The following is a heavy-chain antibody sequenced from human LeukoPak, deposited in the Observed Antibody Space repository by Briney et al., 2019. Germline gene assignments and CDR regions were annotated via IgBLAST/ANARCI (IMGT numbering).Heavy chain of an antibody. V-gene: IGHV1-18*01. Sequence: ASVKVSCKASGYTFTRYGISWVRRAPGQGLEWMGWLNTYNGNTNYAQKFQGRVTMTTDTSTRTASMELRSLRYDDTAVYYCARRSVVVSAAGDDAFDIWGQGTMVTVSS. D-gene: IGHD2-15*01. CDR1: GYTFTRYG. CDR2: LNTYNGNT. J-gene: IGHJ3*02. CDR3: ARRSVVVSAAGDDAFDI.